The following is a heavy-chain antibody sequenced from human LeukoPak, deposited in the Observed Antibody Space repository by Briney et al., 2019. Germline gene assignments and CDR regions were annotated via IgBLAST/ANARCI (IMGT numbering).Heavy chain of an antibody. D-gene: IGHD3-22*01. V-gene: IGHV1-2*02. CDR1: GYTFTGYY. CDR2: INPNSGGT. Sequence: SVKVSCKASGYTFTGYYMHWVRQAPGQGLEWMGWINPNSGGTNYAQKFQGRVTMTRDTSIITAYMELSRLRSDDTAVYFCARGYYDSSDYGYFQHWGQGTLVTVSS. J-gene: IGHJ1*01. CDR3: ARGYYDSSDYGYFQH.